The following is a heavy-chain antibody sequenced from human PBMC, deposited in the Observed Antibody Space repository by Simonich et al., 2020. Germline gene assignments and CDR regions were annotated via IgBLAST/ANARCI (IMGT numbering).Heavy chain of an antibody. CDR1: GFTFSSYW. D-gene: IGHD3-10*01. J-gene: IGHJ4*02. Sequence: EVQLVESGGGLVQPGGSLRLSCAASGFTFSSYWMSWVRQAPGKGLEWVANIKQYGSWKYVVESVKGRFTIYRDNAKNSLYLQINSLRAEDTAVYYCARDREVYGSGSYYNYWGQGTLVTVSS. CDR2: IKQYGSWK. CDR3: ARDREVYGSGSYYNY. V-gene: IGHV3-7*01.